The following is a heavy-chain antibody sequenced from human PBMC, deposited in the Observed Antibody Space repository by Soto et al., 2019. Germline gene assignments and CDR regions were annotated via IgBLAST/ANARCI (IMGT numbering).Heavy chain of an antibody. Sequence: RGESLKISCKGSGYSFTSYWIGWVLQMPGKGLEWMGIIYPGDSDTRYSPSFQGQVTISADKSISTAYLQWSSLKASDTAMYYCARLTFKSTSPNWFDPWGQGTLVTVSS. CDR3: ARLTFKSTSPNWFDP. J-gene: IGHJ5*02. V-gene: IGHV5-51*01. CDR2: IYPGDSDT. CDR1: GYSFTSYW. D-gene: IGHD2-2*01.